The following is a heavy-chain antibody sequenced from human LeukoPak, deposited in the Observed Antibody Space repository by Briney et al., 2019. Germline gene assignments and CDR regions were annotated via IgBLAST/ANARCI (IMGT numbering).Heavy chain of an antibody. CDR3: AKLGGYGDYAR. D-gene: IGHD4-17*01. Sequence: GGSLRLSCAASGFTFSTYAMSWVRQAPGKGLEWVSAISGSGSSTYYADSVKGWFTISRDNSKNTLYLQMNSLRAEDTALYYCAKLGGYGDYARWGQGTLVTVSS. V-gene: IGHV3-23*01. CDR1: GFTFSTYA. J-gene: IGHJ4*02. CDR2: ISGSGSST.